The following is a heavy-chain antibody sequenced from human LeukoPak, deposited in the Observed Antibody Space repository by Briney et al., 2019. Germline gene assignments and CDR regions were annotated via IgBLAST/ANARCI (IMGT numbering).Heavy chain of an antibody. CDR1: GGSISSSSYY. D-gene: IGHD5-12*01. CDR2: IYYSGST. J-gene: IGHJ3*02. CDR3: ASRPQWLRCGHAFDI. Sequence: SETLSLTCTVSGGSISSSSYYWGWIRQPPGKGLEWIGSIYYSGSTNYNPSLKSRVTISVDTSKNQFSLKLSSVTAADTAVYYCASRPQWLRCGHAFDIWGQGTMVTVSS. V-gene: IGHV4-39*07.